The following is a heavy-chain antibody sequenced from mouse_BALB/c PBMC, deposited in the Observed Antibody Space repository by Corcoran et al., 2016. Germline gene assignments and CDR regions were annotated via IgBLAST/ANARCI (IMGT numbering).Heavy chain of an antibody. J-gene: IGHJ2*01. CDR3: AIWGITTFDY. Sequence: EVLLQQSGPELVKPGASVKIPCKASGYTFTDYNMDWVKQSHGKSLEWIGDINPRSGGTVYNQTFKGKATLTVDKSSSTAYMELRSLTSEDTAVYYCAIWGITTFDYWGQGTTVTVSS. V-gene: IGHV1-18*01. D-gene: IGHD1-1*01. CDR2: INPRSGGT. CDR1: GYTFTDYN.